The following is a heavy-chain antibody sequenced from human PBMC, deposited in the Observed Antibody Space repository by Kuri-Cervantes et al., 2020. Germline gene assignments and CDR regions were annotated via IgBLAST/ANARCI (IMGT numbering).Heavy chain of an antibody. CDR2: VKHDETET. CDR1: GFDFRTYW. CDR3: ARILSKVESYWYGMDV. J-gene: IGHJ6*02. V-gene: IGHV3-7*03. D-gene: IGHD2-8*01. Sequence: GGSLRLSCAAPGFDFRTYWMTWVRQAPGKGLEWVTNVKHDETETYYVDSVKGRFTISRDNSKNTLYLQMNSLRVEDSALYYCARILSKVESYWYGMDVWGQGTTVTVSS.